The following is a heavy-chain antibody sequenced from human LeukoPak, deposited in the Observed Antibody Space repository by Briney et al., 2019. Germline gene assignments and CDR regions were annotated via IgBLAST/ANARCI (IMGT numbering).Heavy chain of an antibody. Sequence: GGSLRLSCAASGFTFSSYWMHWARQATGKGLQWVSGIGTAGETYYPGSVKGRFTISRENAKNSLYLQMNSLRAGDTAVYYCARAGYSSSWYSRYFDLWGRGTLVTVSS. D-gene: IGHD6-13*01. J-gene: IGHJ2*01. CDR3: ARAGYSSSWYSRYFDL. CDR2: IGTAGET. V-gene: IGHV3-13*01. CDR1: GFTFSSYW.